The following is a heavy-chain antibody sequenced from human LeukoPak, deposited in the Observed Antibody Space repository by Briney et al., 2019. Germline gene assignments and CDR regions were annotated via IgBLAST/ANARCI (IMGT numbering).Heavy chain of an antibody. Sequence: SETLSLTCAVYGGSFSGYYWSWIRQPPGKGLEWIGEINHSGSTNYNPSLKSRVTISVDTSKNQFSLKLSSVTAADTAVYYCARGEDTAFLDYWGQGTLVTVSS. CDR2: INHSGST. D-gene: IGHD5-18*01. CDR1: GGSFSGYY. V-gene: IGHV4-34*01. CDR3: ARGEDTAFLDY. J-gene: IGHJ4*02.